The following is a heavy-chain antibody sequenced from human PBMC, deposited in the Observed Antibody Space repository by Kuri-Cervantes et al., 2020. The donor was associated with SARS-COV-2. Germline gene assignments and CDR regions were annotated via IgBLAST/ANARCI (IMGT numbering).Heavy chain of an antibody. CDR3: AGGIAAAGYFDY. V-gene: IGHV4-4*07. D-gene: IGHD6-13*01. Sequence: ESLKISCTVSGGSISSYYWSWIRQPAGKGLEWIGRIYTSGSTNYNPSLKSRVTMSVDTSKNQFSLKLSSVTAADTAVYYCAGGIAAAGYFDYWGQGTLVTVSS. CDR2: IYTSGST. J-gene: IGHJ4*02. CDR1: GGSISSYY.